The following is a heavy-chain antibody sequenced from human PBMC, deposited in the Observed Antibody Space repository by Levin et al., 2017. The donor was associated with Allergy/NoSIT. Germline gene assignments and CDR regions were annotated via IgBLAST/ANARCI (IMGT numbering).Heavy chain of an antibody. Sequence: SQTLSLTCTVSGGSISSYYWSWIRQPPGKGLEWIGYIYYSGSTNYNPSLKSRVTISVDTSKNQFSLKLRSVTAADTAVYYCARAQGSGLSDHWGQGTLVTVSS. CDR1: GGSISSYY. V-gene: IGHV4-59*01. D-gene: IGHD6-19*01. J-gene: IGHJ4*02. CDR2: IYYSGST. CDR3: ARAQGSGLSDH.